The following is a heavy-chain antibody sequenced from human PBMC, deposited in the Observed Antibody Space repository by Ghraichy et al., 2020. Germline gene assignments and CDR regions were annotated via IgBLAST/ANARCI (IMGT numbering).Heavy chain of an antibody. Sequence: GGSLRLSCAASGFSFSSSAMSWVRQAPGKGLEWVSYISSSSATLYYADSVKGRFTISRDNANNSLSLQMNSLRADDTAVYYCARDPLPQQHPLDYFDFWCQGTLVTVSS. CDR1: GFSFSSSA. CDR2: ISSSSATL. CDR3: ARDPLPQQHPLDYFDF. J-gene: IGHJ4*02. V-gene: IGHV3-48*04. D-gene: IGHD5-18*01.